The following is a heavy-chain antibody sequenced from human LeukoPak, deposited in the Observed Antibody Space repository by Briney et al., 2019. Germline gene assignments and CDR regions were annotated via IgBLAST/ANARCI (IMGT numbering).Heavy chain of an antibody. D-gene: IGHD6-19*01. CDR3: ARGIPVAGTGAFDI. CDR2: TYYRSKWYN. CDR1: GDSVSSNSAA. Sequence: SQTLSLTCAISGDSVSSNSAARNWIRQSPSRGLEWLGRTYYRSKWYNDYAVSVKSRITINPDTSETQFSLQLNSVTPEDTAVYYCARGIPVAGTGAFDIWGQGTMVTVSS. J-gene: IGHJ3*02. V-gene: IGHV6-1*01.